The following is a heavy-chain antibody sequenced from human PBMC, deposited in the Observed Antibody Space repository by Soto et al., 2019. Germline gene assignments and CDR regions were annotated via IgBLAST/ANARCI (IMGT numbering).Heavy chain of an antibody. D-gene: IGHD2-2*02. CDR2: IYYSGST. CDR3: ARDGSPRYCSSTSCYTDYYYGMDV. J-gene: IGHJ6*02. CDR1: GGSISSGGYY. V-gene: IGHV4-31*03. Sequence: TLSLTCTVSGGSISSGGYYWSWIRQHPGKGLEWIGYIYYSGSTYYNPSLKSRVTISVDTSKNQFSLKLSSVTAADTAVYYCARDGSPRYCSSTSCYTDYYYGMDVWGQGTTVTVSS.